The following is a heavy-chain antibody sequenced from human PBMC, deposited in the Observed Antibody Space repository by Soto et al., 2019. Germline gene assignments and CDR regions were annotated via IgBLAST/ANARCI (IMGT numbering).Heavy chain of an antibody. V-gene: IGHV3-73*01. J-gene: IGHJ4*02. CDR1: GFTFSGST. D-gene: IGHD1-26*01. Sequence: GGSLRLSCAASGFTFSGSTMHWVRQASGRGLEWVGRIRNKTNNYATAYAASVKGRFTISRDDSKNTAYLQMNSLTTEDSAVYYCASPLNTGSSQFDYWGQGTLVTVSS. CDR2: IRNKTNNYAT. CDR3: ASPLNTGSSQFDY.